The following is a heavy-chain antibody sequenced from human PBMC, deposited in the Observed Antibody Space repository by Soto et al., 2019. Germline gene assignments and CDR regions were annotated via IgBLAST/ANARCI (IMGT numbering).Heavy chain of an antibody. V-gene: IGHV4-34*01. CDR3: AREYCSGGSCYPIDY. Sequence: QVQLQQWGAGLLKPSETLSLTCAVYGGSFSGYYWSWIRQPPGKGLEWIGEINHSGSTNYNPSLKSRVTIAVDTSKNQFSRKLSSVTAADTAVYYCAREYCSGGSCYPIDYWGQGTLVTVSS. CDR1: GGSFSGYY. CDR2: INHSGST. D-gene: IGHD2-15*01. J-gene: IGHJ4*02.